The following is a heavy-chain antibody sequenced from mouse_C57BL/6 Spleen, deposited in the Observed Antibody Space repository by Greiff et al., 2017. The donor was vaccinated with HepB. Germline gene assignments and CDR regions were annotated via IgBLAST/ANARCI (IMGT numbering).Heavy chain of an antibody. CDR1: GFSLTSYG. D-gene: IGHD2-2*01. Sequence: QVQLKESGPGLVQPSQSLSITCTVSGFSLTSYGVHWVRQSPGKGLEWLGVIWSGGSTDYNAAFISRLSISKDNYKSQVFFKMNSLQADDTAIYYCARKTYGYDGYFDYWGQGTTLTVSS. J-gene: IGHJ2*01. CDR3: ARKTYGYDGYFDY. CDR2: IWSGGST. V-gene: IGHV2-2*01.